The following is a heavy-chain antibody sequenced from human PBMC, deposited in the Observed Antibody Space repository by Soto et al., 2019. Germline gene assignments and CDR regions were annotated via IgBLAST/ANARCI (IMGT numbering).Heavy chain of an antibody. V-gene: IGHV4-59*01. CDR1: GGSISSYY. CDR2: IYYSGST. D-gene: IGHD3-9*01. Sequence: PSETLSLTCDVSGGSISSYYWSWIRQPPGKGLEWIGYIYYSGSTNYNPSLKSRVTISVDTSKNQFSLKLSSVTAADTAVYYCARSILRYFDWLPPALDAFDIWGQGTMVTVSS. J-gene: IGHJ3*02. CDR3: ARSILRYFDWLPPALDAFDI.